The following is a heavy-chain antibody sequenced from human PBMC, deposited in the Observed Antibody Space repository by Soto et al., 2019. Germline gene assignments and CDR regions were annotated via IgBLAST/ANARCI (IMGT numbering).Heavy chain of an antibody. CDR1: GGSLSSGGYS. V-gene: IGHV4-30-2*01. J-gene: IGHJ4*02. CDR3: ARASTTVTTLDY. Sequence: SETLSLTCAVSGGSLSSGGYSWSWIRQPPGKGLEWIGYIYHSGSTYYNPSLKSRVTISVDRSKNQFSLKLSSVTAADTAVYYCARASTTVTTLDYWGQGTLVTVSS. D-gene: IGHD4-17*01. CDR2: IYHSGST.